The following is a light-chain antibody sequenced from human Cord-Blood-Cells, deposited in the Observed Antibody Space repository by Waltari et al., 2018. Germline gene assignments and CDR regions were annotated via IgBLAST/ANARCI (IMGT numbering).Light chain of an antibody. J-gene: IGLJ3*02. V-gene: IGLV2-23*01. CDR1: SSDVGSYNL. CDR3: CSYAGSSTWV. CDR2: EGS. Sequence: QSALTQPASVSGSPGQSITISCTGTSSDVGSYNLVSWYQQHPGKAPKPMIYEGSKRASGVSNRFAGSKSGHTASLTISGLQAEDEADYYCCSYAGSSTWVFGGGTKLTVL.